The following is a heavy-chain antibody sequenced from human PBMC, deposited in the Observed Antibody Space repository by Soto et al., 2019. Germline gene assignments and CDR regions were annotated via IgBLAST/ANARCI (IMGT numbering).Heavy chain of an antibody. Sequence: ASVKVSCKASGGTFSTFGISWVRQAPGQGLEWMGWISPYNGKTNYAQNLQGRVSMTTDTSTTTAYMELRSLRSDDTAVYYCARPYDSSQSPRFDYWGQGTLVTVSS. CDR2: ISPYNGKT. CDR1: GGTFSTFG. V-gene: IGHV1-18*01. CDR3: ARPYDSSQSPRFDY. D-gene: IGHD3-22*01. J-gene: IGHJ4*02.